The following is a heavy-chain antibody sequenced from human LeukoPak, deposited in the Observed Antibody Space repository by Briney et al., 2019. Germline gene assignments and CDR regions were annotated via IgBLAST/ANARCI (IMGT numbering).Heavy chain of an antibody. D-gene: IGHD2-2*01. CDR1: GITFSDYY. Sequence: PGGSLRLSGAASGITFSDYYMRWIPQAPGKGLEWVSYISSSGSTIYYAVSVKGRFTISRDNANNSLYLQMNSRRAEDTAVYYCASREKYCSSTSCYLFWGQGTLVTVSS. V-gene: IGHV3-11*01. J-gene: IGHJ4*02. CDR3: ASREKYCSSTSCYLF. CDR2: ISSSGSTI.